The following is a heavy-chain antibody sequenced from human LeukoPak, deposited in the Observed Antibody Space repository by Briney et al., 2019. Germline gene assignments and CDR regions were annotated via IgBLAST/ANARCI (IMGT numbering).Heavy chain of an antibody. CDR1: GGSMSSYY. V-gene: IGHV4-59*08. J-gene: IGHJ4*02. CDR2: IYYSGGT. CDR3: ARHSSSSWYYFDY. D-gene: IGHD6-13*01. Sequence: SETLSLTCTVSGGSMSSYYWTWIRQAPGKGLEWIGHIYYSGGTNYNPSLKSRVTISVDTSKNQFSLKLSFVTAADTAVYYCARHSSSSWYYFDYWGQGTLVTVSS.